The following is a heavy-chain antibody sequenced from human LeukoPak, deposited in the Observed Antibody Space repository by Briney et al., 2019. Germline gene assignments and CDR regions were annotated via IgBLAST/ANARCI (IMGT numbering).Heavy chain of an antibody. V-gene: IGHV3-21*01. Sequence: GGALRLSCAASGFTFSSYSMNWVRQAPGKGLEWVSSISSSSSYIYYADSVKGRFTISRDNAKNSLYLQMNSLRAEDTAVYYCARDRTDSRIAAVYYMDVWGKGTTVTVSS. D-gene: IGHD6-13*01. CDR2: ISSSSSYI. CDR3: ARDRTDSRIAAVYYMDV. CDR1: GFTFSSYS. J-gene: IGHJ6*03.